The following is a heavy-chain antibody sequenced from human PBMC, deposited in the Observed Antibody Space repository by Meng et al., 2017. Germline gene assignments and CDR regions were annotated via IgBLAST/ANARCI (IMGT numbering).Heavy chain of an antibody. CDR3: ARDPSMVRGVIVYYFDY. V-gene: IGHV1-46*01. D-gene: IGHD3-10*01. J-gene: IGHJ4*02. CDR1: GYTFTSYY. Sequence: ASVKVSCKASGYTFTSYYMHWVRQAPGQGLEWMGIINPSGGSTSYAQKFQGGATMTRDTSTSTVYMELSSLRSVDTAVYYCARDPSMVRGVIVYYFDYWGQGTLVTVSS. CDR2: INPSGGST.